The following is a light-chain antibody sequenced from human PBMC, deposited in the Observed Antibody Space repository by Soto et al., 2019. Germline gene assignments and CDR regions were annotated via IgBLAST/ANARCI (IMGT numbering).Light chain of an antibody. V-gene: IGKV3-15*01. CDR1: QSVSSK. Sequence: EIVLTQSPGTLSVSPGERATLSCRASQSVSSKLAWYQQKPGQAPRLLFYGASTGATGIPARFSGSGSETEFPLSISSLQSEDFAVYYCQQYNNWPGTFGQGNKVEIK. CDR2: GAS. J-gene: IGKJ1*01. CDR3: QQYNNWPGT.